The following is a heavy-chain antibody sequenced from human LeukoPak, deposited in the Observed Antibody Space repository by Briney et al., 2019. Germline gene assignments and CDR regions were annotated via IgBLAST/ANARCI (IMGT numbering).Heavy chain of an antibody. CDR1: GFTFSEYA. V-gene: IGHV3-23*05. CDR2: SSSGGSNT. J-gene: IGHJ3*01. Sequence: GGSLRLSCAASGFTFSEYALVWVRQAPGEGLEWVSASSSGGSNTLYADAVKGRFTISRDNSKNTLHLQMDSLRAEDTAVYFCGRDPNGDYVGAFEFWGHGTMVTVSS. CDR3: GRDPNGDYVGAFEF. D-gene: IGHD4-17*01.